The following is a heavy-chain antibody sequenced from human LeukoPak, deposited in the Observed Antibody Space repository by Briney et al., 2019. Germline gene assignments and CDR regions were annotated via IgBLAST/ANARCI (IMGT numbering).Heavy chain of an antibody. V-gene: IGHV1-69*13. Sequence: SVKVSCKASGGTFSSYAISWVRQTPGQGLEWMGGIIPIFGTANYAQKFQGRVTITADESTSTAYMELSSLRSEDTAVYYCARDSDGSVGVCYYWGQGTLVTVSS. D-gene: IGHD5/OR15-5a*01. CDR2: IIPIFGTA. J-gene: IGHJ4*02. CDR1: GGTFSSYA. CDR3: ARDSDGSVGVCYY.